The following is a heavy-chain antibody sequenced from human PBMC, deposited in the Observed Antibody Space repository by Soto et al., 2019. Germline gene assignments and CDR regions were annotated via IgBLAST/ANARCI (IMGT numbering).Heavy chain of an antibody. D-gene: IGHD2-15*01. Sequence: QVQLVQSGAEVKKPGSSVKVSCKASGGTFSSYSISWVRQAPGQGLEWMGGIIPIFGTANYSQKLQGRVTITAGESKSTADMELSSLISEDTAVYYCARVTRVVAAEHYYYYYGMDVWGQGTTVTVSS. CDR2: IIPIFGTA. J-gene: IGHJ6*02. CDR3: ARVTRVVAAEHYYYYYGMDV. V-gene: IGHV1-69*01. CDR1: GGTFSSYS.